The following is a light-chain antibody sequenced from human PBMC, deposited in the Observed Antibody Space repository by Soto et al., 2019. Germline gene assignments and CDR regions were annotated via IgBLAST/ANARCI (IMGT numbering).Light chain of an antibody. CDR1: SSDVGGYNF. J-gene: IGLJ1*01. Sequence: QSALTQPASVSGSPGQSITISRTGTSSDVGGYNFVSWYQQHPGKAPKLMIYDVRNRPSGVSNRFSGSKSVNTASLTISGLQAEDEADYYCSSYTSISTYVFGTGTKLTVL. V-gene: IGLV2-14*01. CDR2: DVR. CDR3: SSYTSISTYV.